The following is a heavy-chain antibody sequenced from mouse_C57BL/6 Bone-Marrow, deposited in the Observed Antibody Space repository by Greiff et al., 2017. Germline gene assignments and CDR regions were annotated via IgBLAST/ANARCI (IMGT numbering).Heavy chain of an antibody. CDR1: GYSFTDYN. J-gene: IGHJ4*01. V-gene: IGHV1-39*01. D-gene: IGHD2-4*01. Sequence: EVKLMESGPGLVKPGASVKISCKASGYSFTDYNMNWVKQSNGKSLEWIGEINPNYGTTSYNQKFKGKVTFTVDQASSTAYMQLNSLTSEDSAVYYCARGCDYDYAMDYWGQGNAVTVSS. CDR3: ARGCDYDYAMDY. CDR2: INPNYGTT.